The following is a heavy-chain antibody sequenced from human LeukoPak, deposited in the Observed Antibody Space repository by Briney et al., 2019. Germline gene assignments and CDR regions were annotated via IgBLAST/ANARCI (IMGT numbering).Heavy chain of an antibody. CDR2: IYYSGST. V-gene: IGHV4-59*08. CDR3: ARQVHAFDI. Sequence: PSETLSLTCTVSGGSISGYYWSWIRQPPGKGLEWIGYIYYSGSTNYNPSLKSRVTISVDTSKNQFSLKLSSVTAADTAVYYCARQVHAFDIWGQGTMVTVSS. D-gene: IGHD4/OR15-4a*01. J-gene: IGHJ3*02. CDR1: GGSISGYY.